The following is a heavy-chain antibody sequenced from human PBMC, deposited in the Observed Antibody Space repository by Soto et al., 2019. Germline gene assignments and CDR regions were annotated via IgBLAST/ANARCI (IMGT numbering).Heavy chain of an antibody. CDR1: GYTFTSYG. D-gene: IGHD1-1*01. J-gene: IGHJ4*02. CDR2: ISAHNGNT. Sequence: QVHLVQSGAEVKKPGASVKVSCKASGYTFTSYGITWVRQAPGQGLEWMGWISAHNGNTDYAQKLQGRVIVTRDTSTRPAYMGLRRLKFYDTAVYYCARGRYGDYWGQGALVTVSS. CDR3: ARGRYGDY. V-gene: IGHV1-18*01.